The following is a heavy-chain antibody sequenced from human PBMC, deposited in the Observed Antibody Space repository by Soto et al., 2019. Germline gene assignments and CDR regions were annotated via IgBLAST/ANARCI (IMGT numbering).Heavy chain of an antibody. J-gene: IGHJ6*02. Sequence: GASVKVSCKASGYTFTGYYMHWVRQAPGQRHEWMGWINPNSGGTNYAQKFQGWVTMTRDTSISTAYMELSRLRSEDTAVYYCAIGVFDPSYYYYGIAFFLQGTTFTFSS. V-gene: IGHV1-2*04. CDR3: AIGVFDPSYYYYGIAF. CDR1: GYTFTGYY. CDR2: INPNSGGT.